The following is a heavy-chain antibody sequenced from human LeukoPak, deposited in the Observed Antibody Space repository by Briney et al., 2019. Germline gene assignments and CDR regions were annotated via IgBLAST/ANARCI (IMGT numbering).Heavy chain of an antibody. Sequence: PGGSLRLSCAASGFTFSSYAMSWVRQAPGKGLEWVSSISGSGGSTYYADSVKGRFTISRDNSKNTLDLQMNSLRAEDTAVYYCARDHSYYGSGRLFDYWGQGTLVTVSS. CDR3: ARDHSYYGSGRLFDY. CDR1: GFTFSSYA. CDR2: ISGSGGST. D-gene: IGHD3-10*01. V-gene: IGHV3-23*01. J-gene: IGHJ4*02.